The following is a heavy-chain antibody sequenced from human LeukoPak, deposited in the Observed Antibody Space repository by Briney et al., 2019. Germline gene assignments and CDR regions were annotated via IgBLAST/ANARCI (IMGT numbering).Heavy chain of an antibody. D-gene: IGHD4-17*01. CDR1: GFTFSSFA. CDR3: ARLGARQMLEY. CDR2: ISGSGDST. Sequence: GGSLRLSCAASGFTFSSFALSWVRQAPGKGLEWVSSISGSGDSTYYMESVKGRFTISRDNSENTLYLQMNSLRAEDTAVYYCARLGARQMLEYWGQGTLVTVSS. V-gene: IGHV3-23*01. J-gene: IGHJ4*02.